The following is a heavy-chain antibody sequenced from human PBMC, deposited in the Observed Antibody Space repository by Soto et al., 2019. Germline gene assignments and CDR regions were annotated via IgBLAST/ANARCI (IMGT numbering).Heavy chain of an antibody. Sequence: HPGGSLRLSCAASGFTFSSYAMHWVRQAPGKGLEWVAVISYDGSNKYYADSVKGRFTISRDDAKNFLYLRMDSLRTEDTAVYYCARGPDSSTAYYGPFEYWGQGTLVTVSS. CDR1: GFTFSSYA. D-gene: IGHD3-9*01. CDR2: ISYDGSNK. J-gene: IGHJ4*02. CDR3: ARGPDSSTAYYGPFEY. V-gene: IGHV3-30-3*01.